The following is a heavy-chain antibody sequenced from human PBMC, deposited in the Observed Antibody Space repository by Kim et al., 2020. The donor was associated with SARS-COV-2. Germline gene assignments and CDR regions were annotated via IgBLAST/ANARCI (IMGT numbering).Heavy chain of an antibody. CDR1: GGTFSSYA. D-gene: IGHD4-4*01. J-gene: IGHJ6*02. Sequence: SVKVSCKASGGTFSSYAISWVRQAPGQGLEWMGGIIPIFGTANYAQKFQGRVTITADESTSTAYMELSSLRSEDTAVYYCAREGTVTTIGFYYYGMDVWGQGTTVTVSS. V-gene: IGHV1-69*13. CDR3: AREGTVTTIGFYYYGMDV. CDR2: IIPIFGTA.